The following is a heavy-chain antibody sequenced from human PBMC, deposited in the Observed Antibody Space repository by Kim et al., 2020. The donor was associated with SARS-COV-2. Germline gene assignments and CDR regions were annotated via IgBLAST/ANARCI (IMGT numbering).Heavy chain of an antibody. D-gene: IGHD1-26*01. CDR3: ARDFGSSGELLYY. V-gene: IGHV3-30*04. J-gene: IGHJ4*02. CDR1: GFTFSSYA. CDR2: ISYDGSNK. Sequence: GGSLRLSCAASGFTFSSYAMHWVRQAPGKGLEWVAVISYDGSNKYYADSVKGRFTISRDNSKNTLYLQMNSLRAEDTAVYYCARDFGSSGELLYYWGQGTLVTVSS.